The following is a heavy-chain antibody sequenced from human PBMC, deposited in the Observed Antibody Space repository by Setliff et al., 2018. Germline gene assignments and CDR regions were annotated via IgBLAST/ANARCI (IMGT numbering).Heavy chain of an antibody. V-gene: IGHV4-34*01. D-gene: IGHD3-3*01. CDR2: INHSGST. CDR1: GGSSSGYY. CDR3: ARGKPFFGVVIMGYYYYYMDV. J-gene: IGHJ6*03. Sequence: SETLSLTCAVYGGSSSGYYWSWIRQPPGKGLEWIGEINHSGSTNYNPSLKSRVTISVDTSKNQFSLKLSSVTAADTAVYYCARGKPFFGVVIMGYYYYYMDVWGKGTTVTVSS.